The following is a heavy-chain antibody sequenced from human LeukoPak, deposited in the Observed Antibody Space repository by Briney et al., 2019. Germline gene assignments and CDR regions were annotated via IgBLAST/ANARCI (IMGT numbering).Heavy chain of an antibody. CDR1: GYTFTGYY. J-gene: IGHJ4*02. Sequence: ASVKVSCKASGYTFTGYYMHWVRQAPGQGLEWMGRINPNSGGTNYAQKFQGRVTMTRDTSISTAYMELSRLRSEDTAVYYCASLYYYDSSGYYDYWGQGTLVTVSS. CDR3: ASLYYYDSSGYYDY. D-gene: IGHD3-22*01. V-gene: IGHV1-2*06. CDR2: INPNSGGT.